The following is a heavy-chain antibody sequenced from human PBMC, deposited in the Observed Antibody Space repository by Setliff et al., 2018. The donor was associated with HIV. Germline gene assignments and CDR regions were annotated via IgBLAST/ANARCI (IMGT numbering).Heavy chain of an antibody. Sequence: PSETLSLTCTVSGGSISSGSYYWSWIRQPAGKGLEWIGRIYTSGSTNYNPSLKSRVTISVDTSKNQFSLKLSSVTAADTAVYYCATGRMATRYWGQGTLVTVSS. J-gene: IGHJ4*02. CDR1: GGSISSGSYY. CDR3: ATGRMATRY. V-gene: IGHV4-61*02. CDR2: IYTSGST. D-gene: IGHD5-12*01.